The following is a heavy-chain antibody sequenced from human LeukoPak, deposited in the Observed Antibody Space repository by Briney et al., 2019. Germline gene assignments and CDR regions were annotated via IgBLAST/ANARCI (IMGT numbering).Heavy chain of an antibody. CDR2: ISSSGSYI. V-gene: IGHV3-21*01. CDR1: GFTFSSYS. Sequence: GGSLRLSCAASGFTFSSYSMNWVRQAPGKGLEWVSSISSSGSYIYYADSVKGRFTISRDNAKNSLFLQMNSLRAEDTAVYYCARDSQWLIPEGIDYWGQGTLVTVSS. CDR3: ARDSQWLIPEGIDY. D-gene: IGHD6-19*01. J-gene: IGHJ4*02.